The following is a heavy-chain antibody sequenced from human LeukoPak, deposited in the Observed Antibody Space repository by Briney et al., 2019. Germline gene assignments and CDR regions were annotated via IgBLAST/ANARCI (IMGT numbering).Heavy chain of an antibody. V-gene: IGHV1-2*02. Sequence: ASVKVSCKAPGYTFTGYYMHWVRQAPGQGLEWMGWINPNSGGTNYAQKFQGRVTMTRDTSISTAYMELSRLRSDDTAVYYCARGDYDILTGWPYWGQGTLVTVSS. D-gene: IGHD3-9*01. CDR1: GYTFTGYY. CDR2: INPNSGGT. CDR3: ARGDYDILTGWPY. J-gene: IGHJ4*02.